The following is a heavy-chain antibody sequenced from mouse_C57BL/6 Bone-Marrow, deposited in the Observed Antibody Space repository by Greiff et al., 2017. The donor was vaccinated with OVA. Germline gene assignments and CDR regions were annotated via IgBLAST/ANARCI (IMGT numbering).Heavy chain of an antibody. Sequence: QVQLKQPGAELVRPGSSVKLSCKASGYTFTSYWMDWVKQRPGQGLEWIGNIYPSDSETHYNQKFKDKATLTVDKSSSTAYMQISSLTSEDSAVYYCARIYYGNYPYWYFDVWGTGTTVTVSS. CDR3: ARIYYGNYPYWYFDV. V-gene: IGHV1-61*01. J-gene: IGHJ1*03. CDR1: GYTFTSYW. CDR2: IYPSDSET. D-gene: IGHD2-1*01.